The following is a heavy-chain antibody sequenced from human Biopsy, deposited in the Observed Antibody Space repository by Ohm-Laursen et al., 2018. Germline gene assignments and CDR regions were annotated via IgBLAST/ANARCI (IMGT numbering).Heavy chain of an antibody. CDR3: ARPKSRRALDV. CDR2: IKQDGSEE. D-gene: IGHD2-2*01. J-gene: IGHJ3*01. Sequence: GSLRLSCSASGFTFADYWMNWVRRAPGKGLEWVANIKQDGSEENYVDSVKGRFTITRDNANNSLYLQMNSLRVEDTAVYYCARPKSRRALDVWGQGTMVTVSS. CDR1: GFTFADYW. V-gene: IGHV3-7*01.